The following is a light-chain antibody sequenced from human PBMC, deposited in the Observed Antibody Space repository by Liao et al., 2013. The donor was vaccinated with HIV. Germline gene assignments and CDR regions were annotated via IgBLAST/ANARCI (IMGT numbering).Light chain of an antibody. V-gene: IGLV3-1*01. CDR1: KLGDKY. J-gene: IGLJ3*02. CDR2: QDS. CDR3: QAPGV. Sequence: SYELTQPPSVSVSPGQTANITCSGDKLGDKYACWYQQKPGQSPVLVIYQDSKRPLGIPERFSGSNSGNTATLTISGTQAMDEADYYCQAPGVFGGGTKLTVL.